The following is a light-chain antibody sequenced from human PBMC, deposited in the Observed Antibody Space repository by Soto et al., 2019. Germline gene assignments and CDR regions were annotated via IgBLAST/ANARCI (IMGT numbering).Light chain of an antibody. CDR3: QQYNSFSGT. J-gene: IGKJ1*01. CDR1: QSISNW. CDR2: DAS. V-gene: IGKV1-5*01. Sequence: DTQMTQSPSTLSASVGDRVTITCRASQSISNWLAWYQQKPGKAPKLLINDASSLESGVPSRFSGSGSGTEFTRTISSLQPDDFATYYCQQYNSFSGTFGQGTKVDIK.